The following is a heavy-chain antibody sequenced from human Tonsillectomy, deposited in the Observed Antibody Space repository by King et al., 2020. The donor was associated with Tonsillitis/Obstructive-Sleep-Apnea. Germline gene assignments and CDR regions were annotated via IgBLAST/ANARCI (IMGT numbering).Heavy chain of an antibody. D-gene: IGHD2-21*02. CDR2: IYYSVST. J-gene: IGHJ4*02. CDR1: GGSISSYY. CDR3: ARLSPGEVVTAFYFDY. Sequence: VQLQESGPGLVKPSETLSLTCTVSGGSISSYYWSWIRQPPGKGLEWIGYIYYSVSTNYNPSLKSRVTISVDTSKNQFSLKLSSVTAADTAVYYCARLSPGEVVTAFYFDYWGQGTLVTVSS. V-gene: IGHV4-59*08.